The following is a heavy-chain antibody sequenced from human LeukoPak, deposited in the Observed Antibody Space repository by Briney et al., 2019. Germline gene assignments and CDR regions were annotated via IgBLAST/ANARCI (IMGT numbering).Heavy chain of an antibody. V-gene: IGHV4-39*01. D-gene: IGHD6-19*01. Sequence: SETLSLTCTVSGGSIGSTSYYWGWIRQPPGKGLEWIGSIYYSGSTYYNPSLKSRITISVDTSKNQFSLKLSSVTAADTAVYYCARLAIYSSGEDYRGQGTLVTVSS. J-gene: IGHJ4*02. CDR2: IYYSGST. CDR3: ARLAIYSSGEDY. CDR1: GGSIGSTSYY.